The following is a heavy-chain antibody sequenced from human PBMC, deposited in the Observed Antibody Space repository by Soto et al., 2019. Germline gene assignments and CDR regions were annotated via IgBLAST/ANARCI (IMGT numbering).Heavy chain of an antibody. CDR2: IIPIFGTA. V-gene: IGHV1-69*13. J-gene: IGHJ6*02. CDR3: ARAARLQAHYYYGMDV. Sequence: GASVKVSGKASGGTFSSYAISWVRQAPGQGLEWMGGIIPIFGTASYAQKFQGRVTITADESTSTAYMELSSLRSEDTAVYYCARAARLQAHYYYGMDVWGQGTTVTVSS. CDR1: GGTFSSYA. D-gene: IGHD4-4*01.